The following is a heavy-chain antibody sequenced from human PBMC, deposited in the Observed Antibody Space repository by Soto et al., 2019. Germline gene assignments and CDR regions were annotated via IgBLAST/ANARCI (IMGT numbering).Heavy chain of an antibody. Sequence: PSETLSLTCAVSGGSISSGGYSWSWIRQPPGKGLEWIRYMYHSGSTYYNPSLKSRVSILVDTSKKQFSLTLSSVTAADTAVYYCARRSMLRVNFFDYWGQGTLVAVSS. CDR2: MYHSGST. V-gene: IGHV4-30-2*05. CDR1: GGSISSGGYS. D-gene: IGHD2-8*01. CDR3: ARRSMLRVNFFDY. J-gene: IGHJ4*02.